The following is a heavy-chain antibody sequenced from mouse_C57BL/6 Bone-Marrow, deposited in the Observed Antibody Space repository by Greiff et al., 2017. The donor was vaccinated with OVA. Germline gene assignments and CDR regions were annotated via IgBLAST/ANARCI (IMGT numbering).Heavy chain of an antibody. CDR2: INPSSGYT. CDR1: GYTFTSYT. V-gene: IGHV1-4*01. J-gene: IGHJ4*01. CDR3: ARSDYFYYAMDY. D-gene: IGHD1-1*02. Sequence: VQLQQSGAELARPGSSVKMSCKASGYTFTSYTMHWVKQRPGQGLEWIGYINPSSGYTKYNQKFKDKATLTADKSSSTAYMQLSSLTSEDSAVYYCARSDYFYYAMDYWGQGTSVTVSS.